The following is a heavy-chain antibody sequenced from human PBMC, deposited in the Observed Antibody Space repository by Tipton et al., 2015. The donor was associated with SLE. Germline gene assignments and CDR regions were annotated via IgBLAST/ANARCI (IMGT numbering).Heavy chain of an antibody. V-gene: IGHV3-23*01. CDR3: TKESPWEES. J-gene: IGHJ5*02. D-gene: IGHD1-26*01. Sequence: SLRLSCADSGFSFSTYVMSWVRQGPGKGLEWVSTITGSGDKTWHADSVKGRFTISRGNSKNTLYLQMNRLRVEDSAIYYCTKESPWEESWGQGTLVTVSS. CDR2: ITGSGDKT. CDR1: GFSFSTYV.